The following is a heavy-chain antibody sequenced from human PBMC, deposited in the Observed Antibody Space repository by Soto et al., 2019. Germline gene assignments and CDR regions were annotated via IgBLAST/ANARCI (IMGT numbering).Heavy chain of an antibody. Sequence: QVQLVQSGAEVKKPGASVRVSCKASGYSFSSHYMHWVKQAPGQGLEWLGIINPTGGSTTYAQKYQGSVDLTSGSDTRSVYMELRRLRSAYTARYYCARSWTDSGGNRDLWGQGTLVSVSA. V-gene: IGHV1-46*01. CDR3: ARSWTDSGGNRDL. CDR1: GYSFSSHY. CDR2: INPTGGST. J-gene: IGHJ5*02. D-gene: IGHD1-1*01.